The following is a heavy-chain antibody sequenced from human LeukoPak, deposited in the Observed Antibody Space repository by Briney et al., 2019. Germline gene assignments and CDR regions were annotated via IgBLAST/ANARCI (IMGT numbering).Heavy chain of an antibody. D-gene: IGHD4-23*01. CDR1: GGSISSSSYY. V-gene: IGHV4-39*01. CDR3: ASPYGGPAPYFDY. J-gene: IGHJ4*02. CDR2: IYYSGST. Sequence: SETLSLTCTVSGGSISSSSYYWGWIRQPPGKGLEWIGSIYYSGSTYYNPSLKSRVTISVDTSKNQFSLKPSSVTAADTAVYYCASPYGGPAPYFDYWGQGTLVTVSS.